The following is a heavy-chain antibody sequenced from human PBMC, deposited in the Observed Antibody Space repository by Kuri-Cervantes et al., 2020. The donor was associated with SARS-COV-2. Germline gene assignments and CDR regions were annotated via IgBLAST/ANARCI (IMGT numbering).Heavy chain of an antibody. CDR1: GFTFSSYG. V-gene: IGHV3-30*18. Sequence: LSLTCAASGFTFSSYGMHWVRQAPGKGLEWVAVISYDGSNKYYADSVKGRFTISRDNSKNTLYLQMNSLRAEDTAVYYCAKDRVLFDWGIVGATGCDYWGQGTLVTVSS. CDR2: ISYDGSNK. J-gene: IGHJ4*02. CDR3: AKDRVLFDWGIVGATGCDY. D-gene: IGHD1-26*01.